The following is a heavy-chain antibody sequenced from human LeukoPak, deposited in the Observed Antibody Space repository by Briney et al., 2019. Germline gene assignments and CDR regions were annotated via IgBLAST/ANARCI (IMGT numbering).Heavy chain of an antibody. J-gene: IGHJ2*01. V-gene: IGHV4-38-2*02. D-gene: IGHD4-17*01. Sequence: PSETLSLTCSVSGYSISSGYYWGWIRQSPGKGLEWIGCIHNSGGTHYKTSLKRRVTISVDTSKTQFSLKLSSVTAADTAMYFCARARGDYGDHSPGWYFDLWGRGTLVIVSS. CDR3: ARARGDYGDHSPGWYFDL. CDR1: GYSISSGYY. CDR2: IHNSGGT.